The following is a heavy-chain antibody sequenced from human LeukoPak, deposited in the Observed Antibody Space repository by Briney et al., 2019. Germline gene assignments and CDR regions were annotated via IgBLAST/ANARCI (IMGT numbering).Heavy chain of an antibody. D-gene: IGHD3-10*01. CDR3: ARGRKDDSGSYPADY. Sequence: PSETLSLTCTVSGGSISSYYWSWIRQPPGKGLEWIGYIYYSGTTNYNPSLKSRVTISLDTSKSQFSLKLSSVTAADTAVYYCARGRKDDSGSYPADYWGQGTLVTVSS. CDR2: IYYSGTT. J-gene: IGHJ4*02. CDR1: GGSISSYY. V-gene: IGHV4-59*01.